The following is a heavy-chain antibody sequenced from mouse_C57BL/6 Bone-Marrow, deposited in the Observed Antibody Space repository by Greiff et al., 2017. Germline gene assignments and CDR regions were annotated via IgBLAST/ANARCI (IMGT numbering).Heavy chain of an antibody. J-gene: IGHJ4*01. V-gene: IGHV1-50*01. CDR2: IDPSDSYT. D-gene: IGHD1-1*01. CDR1: GYTFTSYW. Sequence: QVQLQQPGAELVKPGASVKLSCKASGYTFTSYWMQWVKQRPGQGLEWIGEIDPSDSYTNYNQKFKGKATLTVDTSSSTAYMQLSSLTSEDSAVYYCEGGYGDGAMDYWGQGTSVTVSS. CDR3: EGGYGDGAMDY.